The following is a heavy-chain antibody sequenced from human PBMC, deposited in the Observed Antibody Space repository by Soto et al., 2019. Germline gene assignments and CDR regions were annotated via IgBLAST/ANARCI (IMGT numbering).Heavy chain of an antibody. V-gene: IGHV3-7*01. CDR1: GFTFSTYW. Sequence: PGGSLRLSCSASGFTFSTYWMSWVRQAPGKGLEWVANIKQDGSEKYYVDSVRGRSTISRDTAKNSLYLQMNSLRAEDTAVYYCARAYYYDSSGFSPGGYWGQGTLVTVSS. J-gene: IGHJ4*02. CDR2: IKQDGSEK. CDR3: ARAYYYDSSGFSPGGY. D-gene: IGHD3-22*01.